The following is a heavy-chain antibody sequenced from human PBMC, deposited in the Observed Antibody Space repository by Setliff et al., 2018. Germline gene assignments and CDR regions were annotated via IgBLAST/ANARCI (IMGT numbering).Heavy chain of an antibody. V-gene: IGHV4-59*01. CDR3: ARGGTFRYFDY. CDR2: VYYSGTA. D-gene: IGHD5-12*01. Sequence: SETLSLTCTVSGGSFTPYYWSWIRQPPGKGLEWIGYVYYSGTAYYNPSLKSRDTVIVDTSKNQFSLRLSSVTAADTAVYYCARGGTFRYFDYWGQGTPVTVSS. J-gene: IGHJ4*02. CDR1: GGSFTPYY.